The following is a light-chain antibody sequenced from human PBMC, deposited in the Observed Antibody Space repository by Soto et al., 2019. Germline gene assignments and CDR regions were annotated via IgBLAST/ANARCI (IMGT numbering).Light chain of an antibody. CDR1: QTISSW. Sequence: DVKMYQSPATLSGYVGDRVTITCRASQTISSWLAWYQQKPGKAPKLLIYKASTLKSGVPSRFSGSGSGTEFTLTISCLQPDDFATYYCQHYNSYSEAFGQ. V-gene: IGKV1-5*03. CDR3: QHYNSYSEA. CDR2: KAS. J-gene: IGKJ1*01.